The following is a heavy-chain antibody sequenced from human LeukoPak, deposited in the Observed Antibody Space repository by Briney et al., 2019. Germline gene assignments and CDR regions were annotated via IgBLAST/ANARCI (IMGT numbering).Heavy chain of an antibody. J-gene: IGHJ4*02. CDR1: GFTFSSYS. CDR3: ARGQATATYDFWSGYWRPFDY. V-gene: IGHV3-21*01. CDR2: ISSSSSYI. Sequence: PGGSLRLSCAASGFTFSSYSMNWVRQAPGKGLEWVSSISSSSSYIYYADSVKGRFTISRDNAKNSLYLQMNSLRAEDTAVCYCARGQATATYDFWSGYWRPFDYWGQGTLVTVSS. D-gene: IGHD3-3*01.